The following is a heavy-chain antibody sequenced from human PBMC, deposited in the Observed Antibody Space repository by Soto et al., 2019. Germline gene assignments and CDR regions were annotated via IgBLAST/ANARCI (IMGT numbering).Heavy chain of an antibody. CDR3: AKDRLAGNFDY. CDR2: ISATGGST. V-gene: IGHV3-23*01. Sequence: GGSLILSCAASGFTFNNYAMNWVRQAPGKGLEWVATISATGGSTYYADSVKGRFTISRDNSKNTLYLQMNGLRVEDTAVYYCAKDRLAGNFDYWGXGT. CDR1: GFTFNNYA. J-gene: IGHJ4*02.